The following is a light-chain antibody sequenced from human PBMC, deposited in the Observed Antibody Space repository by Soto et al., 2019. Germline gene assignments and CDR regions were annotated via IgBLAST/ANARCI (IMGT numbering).Light chain of an antibody. V-gene: IGKV1-27*01. CDR3: QKYSSAPFA. Sequence: DIEMTQSPSSLSASVGDRVTMTCRASRDVSTLLAWYQQKPGKVPELLIYAASTLQSGAPSRFSGSGSGTDCTLTISSLQPEDVATYYCQKYSSAPFAFGQGTRLEIK. CDR2: AAS. CDR1: RDVSTL. J-gene: IGKJ5*01.